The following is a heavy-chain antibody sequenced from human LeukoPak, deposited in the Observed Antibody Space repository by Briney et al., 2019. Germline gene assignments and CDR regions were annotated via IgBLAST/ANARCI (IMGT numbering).Heavy chain of an antibody. CDR1: GFTVSSNY. D-gene: IGHD3-22*01. J-gene: IGHJ3*02. Sequence: GGSLRLSCAASGFTVSSNYMSWVRQAPGKGLEWVSVIYSGGSTYYADSVKGRFTISRDNSKNTLYPQMNSLRAEDTAVYYCARDRGYYYDSSGSSDAFDIWGQGTMVTVSS. CDR2: IYSGGST. CDR3: ARDRGYYYDSSGSSDAFDI. V-gene: IGHV3-53*01.